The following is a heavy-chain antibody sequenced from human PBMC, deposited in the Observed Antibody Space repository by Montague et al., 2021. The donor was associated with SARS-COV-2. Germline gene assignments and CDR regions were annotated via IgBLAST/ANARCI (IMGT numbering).Heavy chain of an antibody. Sequence: SETLSLTCAVSGVSITSTNWWSLVRQPPGKGLEWIGEISYGGIATYNPSLKSRATISMDRSRNLFSLKLSSVTAADTAIYNCAGKVLTVPADYWGQGTLVTVS. V-gene: IGHV4-4*02. CDR1: GVSITSTNW. J-gene: IGHJ4*02. CDR3: AGKVLTVPADY. CDR2: ISYGGIA. D-gene: IGHD4-11*01.